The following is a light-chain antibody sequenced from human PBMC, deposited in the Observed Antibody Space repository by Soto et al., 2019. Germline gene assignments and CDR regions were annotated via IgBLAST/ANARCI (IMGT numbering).Light chain of an antibody. CDR2: AAS. CDR3: QQSYRTPIT. V-gene: IGKV1-39*01. CDR1: QTISTY. J-gene: IGKJ5*01. Sequence: DIQMTQSPSSLSASVGDRVTITCWTSQTISTYLNWYQHKPGKAPEVLIYAASNLRSGVPSRFSGSGSGTDFTLTISSLQPADSATYYCQQSYRTPITFGQGTRLEIK.